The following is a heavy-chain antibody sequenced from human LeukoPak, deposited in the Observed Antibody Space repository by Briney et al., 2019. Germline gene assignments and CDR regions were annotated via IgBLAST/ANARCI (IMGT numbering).Heavy chain of an antibody. CDR2: ISSSSSTI. Sequence: GGSLRLSCAASGFTFSSYSMNWVRQAPGKGLEWVSYISSSSSTIYYADSVKGRFTISRDNAKNSLYLQMNSLRAEDTAVYYCARDITMVRGVRRYYYYGMDVWGQGTTVTVSS. J-gene: IGHJ6*02. CDR1: GFTFSSYS. V-gene: IGHV3-48*04. CDR3: ARDITMVRGVRRYYYYGMDV. D-gene: IGHD3-10*01.